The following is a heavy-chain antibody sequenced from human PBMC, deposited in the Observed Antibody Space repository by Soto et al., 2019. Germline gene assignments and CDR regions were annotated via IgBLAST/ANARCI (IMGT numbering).Heavy chain of an antibody. CDR1: GGSFSGYY. Sequence: NPSETLSLTCAVYGGSFSGYYWSWIRQPPGKGLEWIGEINHSGSTYYNPSLKSRVTISVDTSKNQFSLKLSSVTAADTAVYYCARVTHEYSSSSLDAWGQGTLVTVSS. D-gene: IGHD6-6*01. V-gene: IGHV4-34*09. CDR3: ARVTHEYSSSSLDA. J-gene: IGHJ5*02. CDR2: INHSGST.